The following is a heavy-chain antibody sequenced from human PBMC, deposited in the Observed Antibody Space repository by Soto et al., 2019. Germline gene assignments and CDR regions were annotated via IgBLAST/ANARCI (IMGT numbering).Heavy chain of an antibody. V-gene: IGHV1-18*01. D-gene: IGHD1-26*01. CDR1: DYTFTNYG. CDR3: ARNRHSYCTFDY. J-gene: IGHJ4*02. CDR2: INSYNGVT. Sequence: ASVKVSCKASDYTFTNYGISWVRQAPGQGLEWMGWINSYNGVTNNAQRFQGRVTMTTDTSTSTVYMEVTSLRSDDTAVYYCARNRHSYCTFDYWGQGTLVTVSS.